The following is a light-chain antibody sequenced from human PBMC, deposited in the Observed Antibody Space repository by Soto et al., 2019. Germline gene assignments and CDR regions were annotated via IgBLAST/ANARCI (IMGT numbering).Light chain of an antibody. J-gene: IGKJ5*01. Sequence: DIQMTQSPSSVYASVGDRVTISCRASQDISNWLAWYQQKPGEAPKFLIYAASNLQSGVPSKFSVSGSGTDFTLTISSLQPEDFAVYYCQQARRFPITFGQGTRLEIK. V-gene: IGKV1-12*01. CDR1: QDISNW. CDR3: QQARRFPIT. CDR2: AAS.